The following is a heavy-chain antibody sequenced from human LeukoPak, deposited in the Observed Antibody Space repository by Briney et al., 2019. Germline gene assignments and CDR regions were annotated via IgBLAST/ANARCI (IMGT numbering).Heavy chain of an antibody. CDR3: TTAYYDSSGYYNDY. D-gene: IGHD3-22*01. CDR1: AFTFSNAW. CDR2: IKSKTDGGTT. Sequence: GGSLRLSCAPSAFTFSNAWMSWVRQAPGRGLEWVGRIKSKTDGGTTDYAAPGKGRFTISRDDSKNTLYLQMNSLKTEDTAVYYCTTAYYDSSGYYNDYWGQGTLVTVSS. J-gene: IGHJ4*02. V-gene: IGHV3-15*01.